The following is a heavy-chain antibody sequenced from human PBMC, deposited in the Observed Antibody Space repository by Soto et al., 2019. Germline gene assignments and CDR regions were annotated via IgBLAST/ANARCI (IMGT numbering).Heavy chain of an antibody. CDR1: GYTFTGYY. D-gene: IGHD5-12*01. CDR3: ARDKSRWLQVFDY. Sequence: QVQLVQSGAEVKKPGASVKVSCKASGYTFTGYYMHWVRQAPGQGLEWMGWINPNSGDTNYAQKFQGRVTMTRDTSISTAYMELSRLRSDDTAVYYCARDKSRWLQVFDYWGQGTLVTVSS. CDR2: INPNSGDT. J-gene: IGHJ4*02. V-gene: IGHV1-2*02.